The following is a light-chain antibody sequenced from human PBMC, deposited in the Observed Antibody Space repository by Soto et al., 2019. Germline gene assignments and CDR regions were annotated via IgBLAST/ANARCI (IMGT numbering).Light chain of an antibody. Sequence: DIQMTQSPSSLSASVGDRVTITCRASQSISSYLNWYQQKPGKAPKLLIYAASSLQSRVPSRFGGSGSGTDFTLTISSLQPEDFATYYCQQSYSTVITFGQGTRLEIK. CDR2: AAS. CDR3: QQSYSTVIT. J-gene: IGKJ5*01. CDR1: QSISSY. V-gene: IGKV1-39*01.